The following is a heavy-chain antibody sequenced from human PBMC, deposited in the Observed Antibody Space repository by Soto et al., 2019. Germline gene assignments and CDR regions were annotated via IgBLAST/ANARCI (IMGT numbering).Heavy chain of an antibody. CDR2: ISSSSSYI. V-gene: IGHV3-21*01. CDR1: GFTFSSYW. Sequence: GGSLRLSCAASGFTFSSYWMSWVRQAPGMGLEWVSSISSSSSYIYYVDSVKGRFTISRDNAKNSLYLQMNSLRAEDTAVYYCARDVDFWSGYYTGDWFDPWGQGTLVTVSS. J-gene: IGHJ5*02. D-gene: IGHD3-3*01. CDR3: ARDVDFWSGYYTGDWFDP.